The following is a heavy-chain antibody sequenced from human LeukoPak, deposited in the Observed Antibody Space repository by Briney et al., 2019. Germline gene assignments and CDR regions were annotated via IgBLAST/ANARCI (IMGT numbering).Heavy chain of an antibody. V-gene: IGHV4-34*01. CDR1: GGSFSGYY. Sequence: SETLSLTCAVYGGSFSGYYWSWIRQPPGRGLEWIGEINHSGSTNYNPSLKSRVTISVDTSKNQFSLKLSTVTAADTAVYYCAGIRDGYTMLDYLGQGTLVTVSS. CDR3: AGIRDGYTMLDY. CDR2: INHSGST. D-gene: IGHD5-24*01. J-gene: IGHJ4*02.